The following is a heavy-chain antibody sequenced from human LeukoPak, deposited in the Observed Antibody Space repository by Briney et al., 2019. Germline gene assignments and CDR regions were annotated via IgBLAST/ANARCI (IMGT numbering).Heavy chain of an antibody. D-gene: IGHD3/OR15-3a*01. J-gene: IGHJ4*02. Sequence: GGSLRLSCAASGFTFSSYSMNWVRQAPGKGLEWVSYISSGSSTIYYADSVKGRFTISRDNAKNSLYMQMNSLRAEDTAVYYCARDLDGGLGSDYWGQGTLVTVSS. CDR2: ISSGSSTI. CDR1: GFTFSSYS. V-gene: IGHV3-48*01. CDR3: ARDLDGGLGSDY.